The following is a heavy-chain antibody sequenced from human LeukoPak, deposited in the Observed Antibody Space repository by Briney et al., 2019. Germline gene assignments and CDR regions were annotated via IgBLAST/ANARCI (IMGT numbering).Heavy chain of an antibody. J-gene: IGHJ4*02. Sequence: SETLSLTCAVYGGSFSGYYWSWIRQPPGKGLEWIGEINHSGSTNYNPSLKSRVTISVDTSKNQFSLKLSSVTAADTAVYYCARRSPYYYDSSGHHWDYWGQGTLVTVSS. CDR1: GGSFSGYY. CDR3: ARRSPYYYDSSGHHWDY. D-gene: IGHD3-22*01. V-gene: IGHV4-34*01. CDR2: INHSGST.